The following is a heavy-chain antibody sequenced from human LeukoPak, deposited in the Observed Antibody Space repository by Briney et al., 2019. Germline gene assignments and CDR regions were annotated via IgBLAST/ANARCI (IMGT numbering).Heavy chain of an antibody. CDR2: INSDGSTT. CDR3: ARVMYYYHSSGSIAVYYFDY. Sequence: AGGSLRLSCAASGFTFSSHWMHWVRQAPGKGLVWVPRINSDGSTTNYADSVKGRFTISRDNAKNTLYLQMNSLRAEDTAVYYCARVMYYYHSSGSIAVYYFDYWGQGTLVTVSS. V-gene: IGHV3-74*01. CDR1: GFTFSSHW. J-gene: IGHJ4*02. D-gene: IGHD3-22*01.